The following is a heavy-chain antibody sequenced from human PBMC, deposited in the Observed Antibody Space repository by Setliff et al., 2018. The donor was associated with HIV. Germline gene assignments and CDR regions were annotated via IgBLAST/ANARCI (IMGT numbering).Heavy chain of an antibody. V-gene: IGHV1-3*01. Sequence: ASVKVSCKASGYTFSTYAMHWVRQAPGQRLEWMGWINVDNDNTKYSQNFQGRVTITADESTSTAYMELNTLRSEDTAIYYCAREGRPYYDSGRNWFDPWGQGTLVTVSS. D-gene: IGHD3-10*01. CDR1: GYTFSTYA. J-gene: IGHJ5*02. CDR2: INVDNDNT. CDR3: AREGRPYYDSGRNWFDP.